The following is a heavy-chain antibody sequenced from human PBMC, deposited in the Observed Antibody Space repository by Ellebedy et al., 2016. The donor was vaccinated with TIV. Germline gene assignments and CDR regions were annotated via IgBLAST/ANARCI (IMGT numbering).Heavy chain of an antibody. V-gene: IGHV3-7*01. J-gene: IGHJ5*02. D-gene: IGHD4-17*01. CDR2: IYQDGSDQ. CDR3: ARRGSYGDYAVQVNSWFDA. Sequence: PGGSLRLSCAASGFSFRSYWMGWVRQAPGKGLEWVANIYQDGSDQYYVEPVKGRFTISRDNANKSLFLQMNSLRVEDTAVYYCARRGSYGDYAVQVNSWFDAWGQGTLVTVSS. CDR1: GFSFRSYW.